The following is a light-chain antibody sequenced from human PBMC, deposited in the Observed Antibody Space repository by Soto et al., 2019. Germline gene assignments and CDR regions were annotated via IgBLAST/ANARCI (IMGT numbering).Light chain of an antibody. V-gene: IGKV1-33*01. CDR1: QGINND. CDR2: DAS. CDR3: QQYDNLPPT. Sequence: DIQMTQAPSSLSASVGDRVTITCQASQGINNDLIWYQQKPGQAPKLLIYDASSLQTVVPSRFSGAASGTHCTFTISSLQPEDVATYYCQQYDNLPPTLGQGNKLEIK. J-gene: IGKJ2*01.